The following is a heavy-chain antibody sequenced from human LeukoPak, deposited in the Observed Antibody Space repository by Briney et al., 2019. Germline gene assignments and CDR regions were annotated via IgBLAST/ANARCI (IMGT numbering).Heavy chain of an antibody. CDR2: ISGSGGST. CDR3: AKDQSNWNEGFDY. CDR1: GFTFSSYA. Sequence: GGSLRLSCAASGFTFSSYAMSWVRQAPGKGLEWVSAISGSGGSTYYADSVKGRFTISRDNSKNTLYLQMNSLRAEYTAVYYCAKDQSNWNEGFDYWGQGTLVTVSS. J-gene: IGHJ4*02. V-gene: IGHV3-23*01. D-gene: IGHD1-1*01.